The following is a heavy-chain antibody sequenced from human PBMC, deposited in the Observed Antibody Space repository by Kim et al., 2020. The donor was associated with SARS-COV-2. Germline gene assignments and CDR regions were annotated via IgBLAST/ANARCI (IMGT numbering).Heavy chain of an antibody. CDR2: NNAGNGNT. D-gene: IGHD3-10*01. Sequence: ASVKVSCKASGYTFTSYAMHWVRQAPGQRLEWMGWNNAGNGNTKYSQKFQGRVTITRATSASTAYMELSSLRSEDTAVYYCARDWAVRGVIGAFDIWGQGAMVTVSS. V-gene: IGHV1-3*01. J-gene: IGHJ3*02. CDR1: GYTFTSYA. CDR3: ARDWAVRGVIGAFDI.